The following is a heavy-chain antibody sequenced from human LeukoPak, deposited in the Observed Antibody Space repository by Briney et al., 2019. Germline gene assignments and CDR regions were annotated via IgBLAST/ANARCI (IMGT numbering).Heavy chain of an antibody. CDR3: ARDQEGFDY. CDR1: GYTFTSNH. Sequence: VASVKVSCKASGYTFTSNHIHWVRQAPGQGLEWMGMIYPRDGSTSYAQKFQGRVTVTRDTSTSTVHMELSGLRSEDTAVYYCARDQEGFDYWGQGTLVTVSS. J-gene: IGHJ4*02. V-gene: IGHV1-46*01. CDR2: IYPRDGST.